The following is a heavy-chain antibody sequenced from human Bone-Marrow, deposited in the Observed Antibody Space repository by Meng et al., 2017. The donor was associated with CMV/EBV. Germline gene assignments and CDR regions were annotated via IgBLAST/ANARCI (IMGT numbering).Heavy chain of an antibody. Sequence: LEVEEWGPGPVKPSETRVLTWTVYGGYIRSYYWSWMRQPAGKGLEWIGRIYTSGSTNYNPSLKSRVTMSVDTSKNQFSLKLSSVTAADTAVYYCARGSGYFDWLADWFDPWGQGTLVTVSS. CDR2: IYTSGST. CDR3: ARGSGYFDWLADWFDP. D-gene: IGHD3-9*01. J-gene: IGHJ5*02. V-gene: IGHV4-4*07. CDR1: GGYIRSYY.